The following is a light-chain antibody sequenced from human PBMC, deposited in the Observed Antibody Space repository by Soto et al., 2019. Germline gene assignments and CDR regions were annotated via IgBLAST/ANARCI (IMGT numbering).Light chain of an antibody. CDR2: EVS. CDR1: TSDVGSYDL. CDR3: CSYAGGRSPYV. J-gene: IGLJ1*01. Sequence: QSALTQPASVSGSPGQSITISCTGTTSDVGSYDLVSWYQQHPGKAPKIMIYEVSKRPSGDSNRFSGSKSGNTASLTISGLQAEDEPDYYCCSYAGGRSPYVFGTGTKVTVL. V-gene: IGLV2-23*02.